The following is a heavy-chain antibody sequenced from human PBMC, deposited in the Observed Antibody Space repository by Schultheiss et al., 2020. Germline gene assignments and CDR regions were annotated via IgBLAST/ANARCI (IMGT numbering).Heavy chain of an antibody. D-gene: IGHD1-26*01. CDR2: IWYDGSNK. V-gene: IGHV3-33*08. J-gene: IGHJ4*02. Sequence: GGSLRLSCAASGFTFSSYSMNWVRQAPGKGLEWVAVIWYDGSNKYYADSVKGRFTISRDNSKNTLYLQMNSLRAEDTAVYYCASGGSHDYFDYWGQGTLVTVSA. CDR1: GFTFSSYS. CDR3: ASGGSHDYFDY.